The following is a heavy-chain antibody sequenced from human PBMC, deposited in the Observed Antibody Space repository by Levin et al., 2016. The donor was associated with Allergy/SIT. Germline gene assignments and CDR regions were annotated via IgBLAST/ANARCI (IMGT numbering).Heavy chain of an antibody. CDR2: IWYDGSNK. D-gene: IGHD2-2*01. CDR1: GFTFSSYG. Sequence: GESLKISCAASGFTFSSYGMHWVRQAPGKGLEWVAVIWYDGSNKYYADSVKGRFTISRDNSKNTLYLQMNSLRAEDTAVYYCAREATGVGYCSSTSCYWNFDYWGQGTLVTVSS. V-gene: IGHV3-33*08. CDR3: AREATGVGYCSSTSCYWNFDY. J-gene: IGHJ4*02.